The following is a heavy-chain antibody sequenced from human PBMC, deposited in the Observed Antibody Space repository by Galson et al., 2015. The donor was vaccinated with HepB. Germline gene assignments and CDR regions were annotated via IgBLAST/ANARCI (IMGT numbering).Heavy chain of an antibody. CDR1: GYTFSTYY. J-gene: IGHJ3*02. Sequence: SVKVSCKASGYTFSTYYLHWVRQAPGLGLEWMGIINPSGGNTNYAQKLQGRVTMTRDTSTSTIYMELSSLRSEDTAVYYCARDIDWGSQDAFDIWGQGTMVTVSS. D-gene: IGHD7-27*01. CDR2: INPSGGNT. CDR3: ARDIDWGSQDAFDI. V-gene: IGHV1-46*04.